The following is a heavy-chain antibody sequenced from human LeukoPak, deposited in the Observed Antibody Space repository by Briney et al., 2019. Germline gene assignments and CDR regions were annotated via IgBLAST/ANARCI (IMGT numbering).Heavy chain of an antibody. Sequence: GASVKVSCKASEYIFTGYWMHWVRQAPGQGLEWMGWINPNSGGTNYAQKFQGRVTMTRDTSISTAYMELSRLRSDDTAVYYCARGYYYDSSGYPKDYWGQGTLVTVSS. CDR1: EYIFTGYW. CDR3: ARGYYYDSSGYPKDY. J-gene: IGHJ4*02. V-gene: IGHV1-2*02. D-gene: IGHD3-22*01. CDR2: INPNSGGT.